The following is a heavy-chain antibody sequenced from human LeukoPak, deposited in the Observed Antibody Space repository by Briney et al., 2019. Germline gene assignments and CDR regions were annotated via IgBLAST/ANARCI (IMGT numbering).Heavy chain of an antibody. J-gene: IGHJ4*02. CDR3: ARVVAVAGTDY. CDR2: INHSGST. D-gene: IGHD6-19*01. V-gene: IGHV4-34*01. CDR1: GGSLSGYY. Sequence: PSETLSLTCAVYGGSLSGYYWSWIRQPPGKGLEWIGEINHSGSTNYNPSLKSRVTISVDTSKNQFSLKLSSVTAADTAVYYCARVVAVAGTDYWGQGTLVTVSS.